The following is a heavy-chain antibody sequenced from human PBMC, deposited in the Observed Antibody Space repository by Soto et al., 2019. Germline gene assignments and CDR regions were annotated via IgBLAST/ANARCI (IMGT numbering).Heavy chain of an antibody. J-gene: IGHJ4*02. V-gene: IGHV3-74*01. CDR1: GFAFSGYW. D-gene: IGHD6-25*01. Sequence: GGSLRLSCAASGFAFSGYWMHWVRQAPGKRLVWVSRIDSDGIDTTYADSVKGRFTVSRDNAKNTLYLQMNSLRAEDTAVYYCVRRGFSGPTYWGPGTLVTVSS. CDR2: IDSDGIDT. CDR3: VRRGFSGPTY.